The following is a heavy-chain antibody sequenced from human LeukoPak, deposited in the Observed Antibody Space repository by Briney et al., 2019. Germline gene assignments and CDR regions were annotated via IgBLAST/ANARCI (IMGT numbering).Heavy chain of an antibody. D-gene: IGHD3-10*01. V-gene: IGHV4-38-2*02. Sequence: PSETLSLTCTVSGYSISSGYYWGWIRQPPGKGLEWIGSIYHSGSTYYNPSLKSRVTISVDTSKNQFSLKLSSVTAADTAVYYCASSENYGSGSYDYWGQGTLVTVSS. CDR1: GYSISSGYY. CDR2: IYHSGST. CDR3: ASSENYGSGSYDY. J-gene: IGHJ4*02.